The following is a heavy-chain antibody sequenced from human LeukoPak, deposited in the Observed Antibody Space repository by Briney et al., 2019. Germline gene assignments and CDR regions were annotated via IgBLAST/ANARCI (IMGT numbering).Heavy chain of an antibody. CDR3: ARDLSWGFDY. Sequence: GGSLGLSCAASGFTFTYHGMHWVRQAPGKWLEWVAFINNDARNKYFADSVKGRFTISRDNSKNIVSLQMNSLRADDSALYYCARDLSWGFDYWGQGTLVTVSS. CDR2: INNDARNK. V-gene: IGHV3-30*02. CDR1: GFTFTYHG. D-gene: IGHD7-27*01. J-gene: IGHJ4*02.